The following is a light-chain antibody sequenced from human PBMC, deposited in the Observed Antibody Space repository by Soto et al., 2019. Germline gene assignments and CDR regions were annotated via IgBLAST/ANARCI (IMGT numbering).Light chain of an antibody. J-gene: IGKJ1*01. CDR1: QSVSSY. Sequence: IVLTQSPATLSLSPGERATPSCRASQSVSSYLAWYQQKPGQPPRLLIYDASNRATGIPDRFSGSGSGTDFTLTISRLEPEDFAVYYCQQYGSSPRTFGQGTKVDIK. CDR2: DAS. V-gene: IGKV3-20*01. CDR3: QQYGSSPRT.